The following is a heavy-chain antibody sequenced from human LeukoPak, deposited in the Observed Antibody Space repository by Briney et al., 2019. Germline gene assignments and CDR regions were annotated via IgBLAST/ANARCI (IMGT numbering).Heavy chain of an antibody. CDR2: IKEDGSEE. CDR3: ARDRGQVGLSDY. D-gene: IGHD1-26*01. V-gene: IGHV3-7*03. J-gene: IGHJ4*02. CDR1: GFTFSSYS. Sequence: GGSLRLSCAASGFTFSSYSMNWVRQAPGKGLEWVANIKEDGSEEYHVDSVKGRFTISRDNAKNSLYLQMNNLRVEDTAVYYCARDRGQVGLSDYWGQGTLVTVSS.